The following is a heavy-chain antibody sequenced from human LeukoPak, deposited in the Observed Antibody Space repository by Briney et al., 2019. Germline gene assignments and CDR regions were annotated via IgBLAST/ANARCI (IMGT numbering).Heavy chain of an antibody. CDR1: GGSNSSYY. D-gene: IGHD3-22*01. CDR2: IYHSGST. Sequence: SETLSLTCTVSGGSNSSYYWSWIRQPAGKGLEWIGSIYHSGSTYYNPSLKSRVTISVDTSKNQFSLKLSSVTAADTAVYYCARQDEPSYYDSSGYYYDYWGQGTLVTVSS. CDR3: ARQDEPSYYDSSGYYYDY. V-gene: IGHV4-59*08. J-gene: IGHJ4*02.